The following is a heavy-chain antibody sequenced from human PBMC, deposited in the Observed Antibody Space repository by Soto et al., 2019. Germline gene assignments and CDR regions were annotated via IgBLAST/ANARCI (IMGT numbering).Heavy chain of an antibody. J-gene: IGHJ5*02. CDR2: IYYSGST. Sequence: QVQLQESGPGLVKPSETLSLTCSVSGGSISTFYWNWIRQPPGKGLEWIGYIYYSGSTNYNPSLKSRVTVSVDTSKNQFSLKLSSVTAADTAVYYCAKDSRNWFDPWGQGTLVTVSS. CDR3: AKDSRNWFDP. V-gene: IGHV4-59*01. CDR1: GGSISTFY.